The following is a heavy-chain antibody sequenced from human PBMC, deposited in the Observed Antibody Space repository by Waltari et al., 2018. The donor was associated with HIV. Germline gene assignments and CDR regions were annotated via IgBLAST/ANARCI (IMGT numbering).Heavy chain of an antibody. V-gene: IGHV3-9*01. CDR3: AKDSRELVGYYFDY. Sequence: EVQLVESGGAVVQPGSSLRLSCAAPGFLFVDYAMHVVRQGPGERLEWVYGMSCNGRTTGYVDSVKGRFNISRDNAKDALYLQLSSLRPEDTAFYYCAKDSRELVGYYFDYWGLGTLVTVSS. CDR2: MSCNGRTT. J-gene: IGHJ4*01. CDR1: GFLFVDYA. D-gene: IGHD1-7*01.